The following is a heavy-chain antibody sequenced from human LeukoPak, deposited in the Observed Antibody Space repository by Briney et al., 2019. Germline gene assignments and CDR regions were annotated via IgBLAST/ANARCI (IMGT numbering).Heavy chain of an antibody. J-gene: IGHJ4*02. CDR2: ITNDGSRQ. D-gene: IGHD1-1*01. Sequence: GGSLRLSFETSIFVFSEYYMHWVRPAPGKGLEWLAVITNDGSRQYYADSVKGRFTVSRDNSKSLLFLQMESLRHDDTGIYYCAKGCRTGFVDYWGQGALVTVSS. CDR3: AKGCRTGFVDY. CDR1: IFVFSEYY. V-gene: IGHV3-30*18.